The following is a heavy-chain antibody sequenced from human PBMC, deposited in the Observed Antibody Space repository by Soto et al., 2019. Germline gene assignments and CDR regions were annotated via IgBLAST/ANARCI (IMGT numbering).Heavy chain of an antibody. D-gene: IGHD3-9*01. CDR3: ARVNYDILTGYYGEFDY. V-gene: IGHV4-59*01. Sequence: SETLSLTCTVSGGSISSYYWSWIRQPPGKGLEWIGYIYYSGSTNYNPSLKSRVTISVYTSKNQFSLKLSSVTAADTAVYYCARVNYDILTGYYGEFDYWGQGTLVTVSS. CDR2: IYYSGST. CDR1: GGSISSYY. J-gene: IGHJ4*02.